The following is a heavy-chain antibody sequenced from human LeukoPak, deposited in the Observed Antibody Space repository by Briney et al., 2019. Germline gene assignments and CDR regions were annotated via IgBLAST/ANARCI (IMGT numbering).Heavy chain of an antibody. V-gene: IGHV4-59*01. J-gene: IGHJ5*02. CDR2: IYYSGST. D-gene: IGHD1-26*01. CDR1: GGSISSYY. Sequence: KPSETLSLTCTVSGGSISSYYWSWIRQPPGKGLEWIGYIYYSGSTNYNPSLKSRVTISVDTSKNQFSLKLSSVTAADTAVYYCARVGGWHWFDPWGQGTLVTVSS. CDR3: ARVGGWHWFDP.